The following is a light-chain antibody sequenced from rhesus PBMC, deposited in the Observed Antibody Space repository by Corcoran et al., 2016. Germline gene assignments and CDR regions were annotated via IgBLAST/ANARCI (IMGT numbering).Light chain of an antibody. J-gene: IGKJ1*01. V-gene: IGKV1-69*01. CDR1: LRISNW. CDR2: RAS. CDR3: QQYDNSQWT. Sequence: DIQMTQSPSSLSASAGDRVTITCRASLRISNWLAWYQQKPGKAPRLLIYRASNLETGVPSRFSGSGSGTDFTLTISSLQPEDIATYYCQQYDNSQWTFGQGTKVDFK.